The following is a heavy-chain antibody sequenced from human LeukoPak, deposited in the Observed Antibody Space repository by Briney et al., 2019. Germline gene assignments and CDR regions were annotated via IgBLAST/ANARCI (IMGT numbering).Heavy chain of an antibody. CDR1: GGSHSNYY. J-gene: IGHJ4*02. D-gene: IGHD1-26*01. Sequence: SETLSLTCTVSGGSHSNYYWSWIRLPPGKGLEWIGYIYYSGSTNYNPSLKSRVTISVDTSKNQFSLKLSSVTAADTAVYYCARSGTVGAMPVWGQGTLVTLSS. V-gene: IGHV4-59*08. CDR3: ARSGTVGAMPV. CDR2: IYYSGST.